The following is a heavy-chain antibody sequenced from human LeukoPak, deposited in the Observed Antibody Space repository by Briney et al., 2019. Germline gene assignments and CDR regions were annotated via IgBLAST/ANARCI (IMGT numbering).Heavy chain of an antibody. Sequence: PGGSLRLSCAASGFTFSSYGMHWVRQAPGKGLEWVAFIRYDGSNKYYADSAKGRFTISRDNSKNTLYLQMNSLRAEDTAVYYCARGSSSWPRYYYYYMDVWGKGTTVTISS. CDR3: ARGSSSWPRYYYYYMDV. CDR1: GFTFSSYG. D-gene: IGHD6-13*01. V-gene: IGHV3-30*02. CDR2: IRYDGSNK. J-gene: IGHJ6*03.